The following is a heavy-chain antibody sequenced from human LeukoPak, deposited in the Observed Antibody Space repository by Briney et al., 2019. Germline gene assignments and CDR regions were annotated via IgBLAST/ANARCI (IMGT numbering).Heavy chain of an antibody. Sequence: NSSETLSLTCTVSGGSISSGGYSWSWIRQHPGKGLEWIGYIYYSGSTYYNPSLKSRVTISVDTSKNQFSLKLSSVTAADTAVYYCARERRGIDYWGQGTLVTVSS. CDR3: ARERRGIDY. D-gene: IGHD3-10*01. J-gene: IGHJ4*02. CDR1: GGSISSGGYS. V-gene: IGHV4-31*03. CDR2: IYYSGST.